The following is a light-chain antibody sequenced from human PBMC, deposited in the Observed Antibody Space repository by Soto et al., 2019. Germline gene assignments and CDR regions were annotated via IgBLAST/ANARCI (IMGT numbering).Light chain of an antibody. V-gene: IGKV3-20*01. Sequence: EIELTQSPGTLSLSPGERATLSCRASQSFSSSYLAWYQQKPGQAPRLLIYGASSRATGIPDRFSGSGPGTGFTLTISSLEPEDFAVYYCPHHGSALFTFGPGTKVDVK. CDR1: QSFSSSY. J-gene: IGKJ3*01. CDR3: PHHGSALFT. CDR2: GAS.